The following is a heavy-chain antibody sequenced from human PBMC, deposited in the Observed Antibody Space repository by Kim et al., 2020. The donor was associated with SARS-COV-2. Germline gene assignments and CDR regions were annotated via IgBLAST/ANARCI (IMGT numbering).Heavy chain of an antibody. CDR2: ISAYNGNT. CDR1: GYTFTSYG. Sequence: ASVKVSCKASGYTFTSYGISWVRQAPGQGLEWMGWISAYNGNTNYAQKLQGRVTMTTDTSTSTAYMELRSLRSDDTAVYYCARDFFYYGSGRRYYYGMDVWGQGTTVTVSS. CDR3: ARDFFYYGSGRRYYYGMDV. V-gene: IGHV1-18*04. J-gene: IGHJ6*02. D-gene: IGHD3-10*01.